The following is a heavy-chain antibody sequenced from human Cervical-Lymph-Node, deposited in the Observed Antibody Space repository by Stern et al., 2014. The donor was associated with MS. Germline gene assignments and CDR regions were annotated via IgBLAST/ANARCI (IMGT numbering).Heavy chain of an antibody. CDR2: ISSGCSYI. V-gene: IGHV3-21*01. J-gene: IGHJ4*02. CDR1: GFTFSSSS. Sequence: EDQLVESGGGLVKPGGSLRLSCAASGFTFSSSSMNWVRQAPGKGLEWVASISSGCSYIYYVDSLKGRFTISRDNAKNSLYLQMNSLRAEDTAGYYCARGRGGNYRYYFDYWGQGTLVTVSS. CDR3: ARGRGGNYRYYFDY. D-gene: IGHD4-23*01.